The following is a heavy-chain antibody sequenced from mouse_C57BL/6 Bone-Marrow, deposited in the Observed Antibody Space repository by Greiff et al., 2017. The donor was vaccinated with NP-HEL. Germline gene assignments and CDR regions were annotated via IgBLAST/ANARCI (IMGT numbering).Heavy chain of an antibody. CDR1: GYNFTSYG. CDR3: ARRGYYYGSYFDV. D-gene: IGHD1-1*01. J-gene: IGHJ1*03. V-gene: IGHV1-81*01. Sequence: VQLQQSGAELARPGASVKLSCKASGYNFTSYGISWVKQSTGQGLEWIGEIYPRSGNTYYNEKFKGKATLTADKSSSTAYMELSSLTSEDSAVYFCARRGYYYGSYFDVWGTGTTVTVSS. CDR2: IYPRSGNT.